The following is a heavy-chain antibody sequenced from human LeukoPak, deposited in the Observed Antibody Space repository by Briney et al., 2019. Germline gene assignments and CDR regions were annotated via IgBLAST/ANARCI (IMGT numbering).Heavy chain of an antibody. Sequence: SETLSLTCTVSGGSISSYYWSWIRQPPGKGLEWIGYIYYSGSTNYNPSLKSRVTISVDTSKNQFSLKLSSVTAADTAVYYCARIFSGRVTKNPYYFDYWGRGTLVTVSS. CDR1: GGSISSYY. CDR2: IYYSGST. V-gene: IGHV4-59*08. D-gene: IGHD3-10*01. CDR3: ARIFSGRVTKNPYYFDY. J-gene: IGHJ4*02.